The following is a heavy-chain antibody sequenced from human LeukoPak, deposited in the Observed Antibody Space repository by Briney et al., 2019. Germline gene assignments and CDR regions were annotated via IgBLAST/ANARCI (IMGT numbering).Heavy chain of an antibody. CDR3: ARQIAAAPDY. V-gene: IGHV4-39*01. CDR2: IYYSGST. CDR1: GGSISSSSYY. J-gene: IGHJ4*02. Sequence: PSETLSLTCTVSGGSISSSSYYWGWIRQPPGKGLEWIGSIYYSGSTYYNPSLKSRVTISVDTSKNQFSLKLSSVTAADTAVYYCARQIAAAPDYWGQGTLVTVSS. D-gene: IGHD6-13*01.